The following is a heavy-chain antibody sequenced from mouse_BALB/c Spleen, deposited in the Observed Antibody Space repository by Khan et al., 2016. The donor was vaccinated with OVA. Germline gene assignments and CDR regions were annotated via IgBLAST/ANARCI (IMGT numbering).Heavy chain of an antibody. CDR3: ARSTDRYAFVY. CDR1: GDSITSGY. J-gene: IGHJ3*01. CDR2: IIYTGYT. Sequence: EVQLQESGPSLVKPSQTLSLTCSVTGDSITSGYWNWIRKFPGNKLEYMGYIIYTGYTYYNPSLQSRISITRHTSKNQYYLQWNSVTDEDTATYDCARSTDRYAFVYWGQGTLVTVSA. V-gene: IGHV3-8*02.